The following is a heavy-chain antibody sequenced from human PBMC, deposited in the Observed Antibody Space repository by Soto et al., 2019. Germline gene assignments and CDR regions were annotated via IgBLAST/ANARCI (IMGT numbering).Heavy chain of an antibody. V-gene: IGHV4-30-4*01. CDR2: ISYSGST. J-gene: IGHJ4*02. CDR1: GGSISSGNYY. D-gene: IGHD5-18*01. CDR3: ATMGTPATGLYYFDY. Sequence: QVQLQESGPGLVKPSQTLSLTCTVSGGSISSGNYYWSWIRQPPGKGLEWIGFISYSGSTYYSLSLQSRVTXSXXXSXXQFSLNLSFVTAADTAVYYCATMGTPATGLYYFDYWGQGTLVTVSS.